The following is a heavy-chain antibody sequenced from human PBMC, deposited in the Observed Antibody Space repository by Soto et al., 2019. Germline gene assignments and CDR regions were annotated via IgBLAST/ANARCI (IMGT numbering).Heavy chain of an antibody. J-gene: IGHJ4*02. Sequence: QVQLVQSGADVKKPGASVKVSCKASGYTFSKFFIHWVRQAPGQGLEWLGFVHPGSGSANYAQKFXXRXXMTRDTSMSTVYLELSRLRSEDTAMYYCARDSEGTSSLTHYWGQGTLVTVSS. CDR2: VHPGSGSA. D-gene: IGHD6-6*01. CDR1: GYTFSKFF. CDR3: ARDSEGTSSLTHY. V-gene: IGHV1-46*01.